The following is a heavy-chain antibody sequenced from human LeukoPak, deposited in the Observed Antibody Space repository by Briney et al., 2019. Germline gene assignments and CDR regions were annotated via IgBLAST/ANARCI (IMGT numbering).Heavy chain of an antibody. J-gene: IGHJ6*03. Sequence: SETLSLTCTVSGGSISSYYWSWIRQHPGKGLEWIGYIYYSGSTNYNPSLKSRVTISVDTSKNQFSLKLSSVTAADTAVYYCARDSPDCSGGSCYPYYYYYYMDVWGKGTTVTVSS. V-gene: IGHV4-59*01. D-gene: IGHD2-15*01. CDR2: IYYSGST. CDR1: GGSISSYY. CDR3: ARDSPDCSGGSCYPYYYYYYMDV.